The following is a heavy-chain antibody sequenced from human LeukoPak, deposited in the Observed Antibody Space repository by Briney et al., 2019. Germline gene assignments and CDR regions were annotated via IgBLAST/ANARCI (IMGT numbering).Heavy chain of an antibody. V-gene: IGHV3-23*01. Sequence: PGGSLRLSCAASGFTFSSYGMSWVRQAPGKGLEWVSGLSGSGGSTYYADSVKGRFIISGDNSKNTLYLQMNSLRGRDKAVYYCAKAGLYCSGGSCYAAGWYYYYMDVWGKGTTVTVSS. J-gene: IGHJ6*03. D-gene: IGHD2-15*01. CDR3: AKAGLYCSGGSCYAAGWYYYYMDV. CDR2: LSGSGGST. CDR1: GFTFSSYG.